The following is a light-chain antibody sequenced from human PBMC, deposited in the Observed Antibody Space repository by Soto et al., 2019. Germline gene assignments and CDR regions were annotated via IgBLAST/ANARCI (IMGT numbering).Light chain of an antibody. Sequence: EIVLTQSPATLSLSPGERATLSYRASQSVSSYLAWYQQKPGQAPRLLIYDASNRATGIPARFSGSGSGTDFTLTISSLEPEDFAVYYCQQRSNSPLTFGGGTKVEIK. CDR1: QSVSSY. CDR3: QQRSNSPLT. J-gene: IGKJ4*01. V-gene: IGKV3-11*01. CDR2: DAS.